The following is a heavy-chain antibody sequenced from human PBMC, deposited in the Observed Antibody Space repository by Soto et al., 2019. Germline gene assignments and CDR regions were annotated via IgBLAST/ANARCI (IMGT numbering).Heavy chain of an antibody. CDR3: ARAYYYDSSGYRTYYFHY. Sequence: ASVKVSCKASGHTFTGYYMHWVRQAPGQGPEWMGIINPSGGSTSYAQKFQGRVTMTRDTSTSTVYMELSRLRSDDTAVYYCARAYYYDSSGYRTYYFHYWGQGTLVTVSS. CDR1: GHTFTGYY. D-gene: IGHD3-22*01. J-gene: IGHJ4*02. CDR2: INPSGGST. V-gene: IGHV1-46*01.